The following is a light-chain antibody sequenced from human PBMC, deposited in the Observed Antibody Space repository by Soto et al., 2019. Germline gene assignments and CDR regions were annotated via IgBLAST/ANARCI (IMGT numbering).Light chain of an antibody. CDR1: GSDVGGYNY. Sequence: QSALTQPASVSGSPGQSITISCTGTGSDVGGYNYVSWYQQHPGKAPKVMIYDVSNRPSGVSNRFSGSKSGNTASLTISGLQADDEADYYCSSYTSASTPVVFGGGTQLTVL. V-gene: IGLV2-14*01. J-gene: IGLJ2*01. CDR3: SSYTSASTPVV. CDR2: DVS.